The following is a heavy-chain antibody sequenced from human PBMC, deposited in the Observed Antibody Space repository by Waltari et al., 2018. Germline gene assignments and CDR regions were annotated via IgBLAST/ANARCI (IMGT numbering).Heavy chain of an antibody. D-gene: IGHD3-3*01. Sequence: QVQLQESGPGLVKPSETLSLTCAVSGYSISSGYYWGWIRQPPGKGLEWIGSIYHSGSTYYNPSLKSRVTISVDTSKNQFSLKLSSVTAADTAVYYCASSPGGVVISLDAFDIWGQGTMVTVSS. CDR3: ASSPGGVVISLDAFDI. CDR2: IYHSGST. J-gene: IGHJ3*02. CDR1: GYSISSGYY. V-gene: IGHV4-38-2*01.